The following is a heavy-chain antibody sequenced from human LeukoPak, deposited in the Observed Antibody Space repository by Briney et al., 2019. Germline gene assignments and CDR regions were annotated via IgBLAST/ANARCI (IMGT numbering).Heavy chain of an antibody. J-gene: IGHJ3*02. CDR3: ARDLGCGGDCYAFDI. CDR1: GGSISSYY. Sequence: SETLSLTCTVSGGSISSYYWSWIRQPPGKGLEWIGYIYYSGSTNYNPSLKSRVTISVDTSKNQFSLKLSSVTAADTAVYYCARDLGCGGDCYAFDIWGQGTMVTVTS. CDR2: IYYSGST. D-gene: IGHD2-21*02. V-gene: IGHV4-59*01.